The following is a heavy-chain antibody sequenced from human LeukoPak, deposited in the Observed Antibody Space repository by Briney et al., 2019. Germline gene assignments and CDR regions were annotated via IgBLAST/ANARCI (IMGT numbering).Heavy chain of an antibody. CDR3: ARDPGIAAAGTWVGAFDI. CDR2: IYYSGTT. CDR1: GGSISSYY. V-gene: IGHV4-59*01. Sequence: SETLSLTCTVSGGSISSYYWSWIRQPPGKGLEWIGYIYYSGTTNYNPSLKSRVTISVDTSKNQFSLKLSSVTAADTAVYYCARDPGIAAAGTWVGAFDIWGQGTMVTVSS. J-gene: IGHJ3*02. D-gene: IGHD6-13*01.